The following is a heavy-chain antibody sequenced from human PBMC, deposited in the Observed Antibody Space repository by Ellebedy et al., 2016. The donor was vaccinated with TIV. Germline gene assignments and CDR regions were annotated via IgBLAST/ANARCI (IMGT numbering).Heavy chain of an antibody. D-gene: IGHD6-6*01. CDR2: ISISGDTT. CDR3: VKDPVHGVDY. J-gene: IGHJ4*02. CDR1: GFTFSSYV. V-gene: IGHV3-23*01. Sequence: PGGSLRLSCAASGFTFSSYVMSWVRQAPGKGLEWVEWVSAISISGDTTYYADSVKGRFTISRDNSKNTLYLQMNSLRVEDTAVYYCVKDPVHGVDYWGQGTLVTVSS.